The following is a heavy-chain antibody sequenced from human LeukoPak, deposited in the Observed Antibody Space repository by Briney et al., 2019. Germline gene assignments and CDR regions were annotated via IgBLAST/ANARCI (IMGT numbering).Heavy chain of an antibody. V-gene: IGHV3-48*03. Sequence: GGSLRLSCAASGFTFSSYEMNWVRQAPGRGLDWVSFISSSASIIQYADSVKGRFTISRDNAKNSLYLQMNSLRAEDTAVYYCAREYSSSTGRCFDYWGQGTLVTVSS. CDR2: ISSSASII. CDR3: AREYSSSTGRCFDY. J-gene: IGHJ4*02. CDR1: GFTFSSYE. D-gene: IGHD6-6*01.